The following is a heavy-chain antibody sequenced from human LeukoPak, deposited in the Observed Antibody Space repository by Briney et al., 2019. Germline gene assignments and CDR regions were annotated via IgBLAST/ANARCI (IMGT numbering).Heavy chain of an antibody. Sequence: GESLKISCKGSGYSFTSYWIGWVRQMPGKGLEWMGIIYPGDSNTKYSPSFQGQVTISADKSISTASLQWSSLKASDTAIYYCATALAATTGLDYWGQGTLVTVSS. CDR1: GYSFTSYW. CDR3: ATALAATTGLDY. D-gene: IGHD1-26*01. J-gene: IGHJ4*02. CDR2: IYPGDSNT. V-gene: IGHV5-51*01.